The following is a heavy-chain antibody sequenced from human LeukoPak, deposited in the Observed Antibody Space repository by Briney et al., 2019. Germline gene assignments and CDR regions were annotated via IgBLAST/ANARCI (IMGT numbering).Heavy chain of an antibody. V-gene: IGHV1-2*02. CDR1: GYTFTGYY. Sequence: ASVKVSCKASGYTFTGYYMHWVRQAPGQGLEWMGWINPNSGGTNYAQTFQGRVTMTRDTSINTVYMDLSSLRSDDTAVYYCARDRMGDCATTSCYLAYWGQGTQVTVSS. CDR2: INPNSGGT. J-gene: IGHJ4*02. D-gene: IGHD2-2*01. CDR3: ARDRMGDCATTSCYLAY.